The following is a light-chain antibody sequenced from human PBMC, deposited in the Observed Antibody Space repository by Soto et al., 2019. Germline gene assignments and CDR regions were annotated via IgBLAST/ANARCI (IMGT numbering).Light chain of an antibody. CDR2: DAS. J-gene: IGKJ5*01. CDR3: QQFNSYPRT. CDR1: KGITSA. Sequence: AINWTRSPSSLSASVGDRVPIPCRTSKGITSALAWYQQKPGKAPKLLIYDASSLESGVPSRFSGSGSGTDFTLTISSLQPEDFATYYCQQFNSYPRTFGQGTRLEIK. V-gene: IGKV1-13*02.